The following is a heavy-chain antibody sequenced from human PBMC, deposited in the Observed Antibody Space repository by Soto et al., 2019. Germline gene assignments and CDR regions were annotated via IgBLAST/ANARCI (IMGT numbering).Heavy chain of an antibody. D-gene: IGHD6-6*01. CDR3: AKDLLASGRAYGMDV. J-gene: IGHJ6*02. CDR2: ISYDGSNK. CDR1: GFTFSSYG. V-gene: IGHV3-30*18. Sequence: QVQLVESGGGVVQPGRSLRLSCAASGFTFSSYGMHWVRQAPGKGLEWVAVISYDGSNKYYADSVKGRFTISRDNSKNTLYLQMNSMRAEDTAVYYCAKDLLASGRAYGMDVWGQGTTVTVSS.